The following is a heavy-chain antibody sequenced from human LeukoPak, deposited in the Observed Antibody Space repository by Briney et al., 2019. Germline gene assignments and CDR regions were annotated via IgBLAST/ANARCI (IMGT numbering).Heavy chain of an antibody. V-gene: IGHV3-15*04. Sequence: PGGSLRLSCAASGFTFSNAWMSWVRQIPGKGLEWVGRIESKTDGGTTDYAAPVKGRFTISRDDSTNTLYLQMNSLKSEDTAVYYCTTYGSGRKFDYWGQGILVTVSS. J-gene: IGHJ4*02. D-gene: IGHD3-10*01. CDR1: GFTFSNAW. CDR3: TTYGSGRKFDY. CDR2: IESKTDGGTT.